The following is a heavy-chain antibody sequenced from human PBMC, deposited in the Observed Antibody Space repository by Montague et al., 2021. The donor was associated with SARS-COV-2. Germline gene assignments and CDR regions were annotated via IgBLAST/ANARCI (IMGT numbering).Heavy chain of an antibody. D-gene: IGHD3-10*01. Sequence: PALVKPTHTLTLTCAFSGFSLTTSGVGVGWIRQPPGKALEWLALXYWDDDKRYSPSLKSRLTITKDTSKKQVVLTLTNMDPVDTATYYCARIRLPWSYDAFDIWGRGTMVTVSS. CDR1: GFSLTTSGVG. CDR2: XYWDDDK. V-gene: IGHV2-5*02. J-gene: IGHJ3*02. CDR3: ARIRLPWSYDAFDI.